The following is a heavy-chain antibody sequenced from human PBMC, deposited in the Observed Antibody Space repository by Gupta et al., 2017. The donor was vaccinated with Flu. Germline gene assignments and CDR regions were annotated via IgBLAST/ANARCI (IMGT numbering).Heavy chain of an antibody. V-gene: IGHV3-30*18. CDR2: ISYDGSNK. CDR1: GFTFSSYG. J-gene: IGHJ4*02. CDR3: AKVLTMIGPSGFDY. D-gene: IGHD3-22*01. Sequence: QVQLVESGGGVVQPGRSLRLSCAASGFTFSSYGMHWVRQAPGKGLEWVAVISYDGSNKYYADSVKGRFTISRDNSKNTLYLQMNSLRAEDTAVYYCAKVLTMIGPSGFDYWGQGTLVTVSS.